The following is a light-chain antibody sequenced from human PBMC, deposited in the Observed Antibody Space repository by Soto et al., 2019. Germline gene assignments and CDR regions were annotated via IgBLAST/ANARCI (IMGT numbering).Light chain of an antibody. V-gene: IGKV3-11*01. CDR1: QSVGSY. Sequence: EIVLTQSPATLSLSPGERTTLSCRASQSVGSYLAWYQLKPDQPPRLLIYNASNRATGIPARFSASGSGTDFTLTISSLAPEDFAVYYCQQRRNWPPVTFGQGTRLEIK. J-gene: IGKJ5*01. CDR3: QQRRNWPPVT. CDR2: NAS.